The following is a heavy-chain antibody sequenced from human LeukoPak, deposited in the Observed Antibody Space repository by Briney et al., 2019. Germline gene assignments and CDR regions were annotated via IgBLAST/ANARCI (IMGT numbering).Heavy chain of an antibody. CDR1: VFTGSSNY. J-gene: IGHJ3*02. CDR2: IYSGGST. D-gene: IGHD6-19*01. V-gene: IGHV3-53*01. Sequence: GGPLSLSCAASVFTGSSNYMCSGRQAPGKVLEFASVIYSGGSTYYADSVKGRFTISRDNSKNTLYLQMNSLRAEDTAVYYCTRDQGSGWYGAFDIWGQGTMLTVSS. CDR3: TRDQGSGWYGAFDI.